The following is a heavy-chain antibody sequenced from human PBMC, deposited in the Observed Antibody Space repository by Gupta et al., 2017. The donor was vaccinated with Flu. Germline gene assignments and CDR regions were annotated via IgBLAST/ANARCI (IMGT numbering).Heavy chain of an antibody. V-gene: IGHV3-33*01. D-gene: IGHD3-3*01. Sequence: IWYDGSNKYYADSVKGRFTISRDNSKNTLYLQMNSLRAEDTAVYYCARDLGDYDFWSGYYRGYYYYYYGMDVWGQGTTVTVSS. J-gene: IGHJ6*02. CDR2: IWYDGSNK. CDR3: ARDLGDYDFWSGYYRGYYYYYYGMDV.